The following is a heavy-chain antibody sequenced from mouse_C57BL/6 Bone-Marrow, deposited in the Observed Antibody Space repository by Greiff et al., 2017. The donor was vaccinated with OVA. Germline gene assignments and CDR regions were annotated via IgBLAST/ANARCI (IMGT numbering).Heavy chain of an antibody. CDR1: GFSFNTYA. V-gene: IGHV10-1*01. J-gene: IGHJ1*03. D-gene: IGHD1-1*01. Sequence: VQLVESGGGLVQPKGSLKLSCAASGFSFNTYAMNWVRQAPGKGLEWVARIRSKSNNYATYYADSVKDRFTISRDDSESMLYLQMNNLKTEDTAMYYCVRGYYYGRSHWYFDVWGTGTTVTVSS. CDR2: IRSKSNNYAT. CDR3: VRGYYYGRSHWYFDV.